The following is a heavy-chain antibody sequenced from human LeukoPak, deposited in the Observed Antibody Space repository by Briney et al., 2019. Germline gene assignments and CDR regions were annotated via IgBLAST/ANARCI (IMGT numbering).Heavy chain of an antibody. Sequence: ASVKVSCKASGYTFTSYAMNWVRQAPGQGLEWKGWINTNTGNPTYAQGFTGRFVFSLDTSVSTAYLQISSLKAEDTAMYYCARGHYDFWSGYSYYFDYWGQGTLVTVSS. CDR2: INTNTGNP. D-gene: IGHD3-3*01. CDR1: GYTFTSYA. V-gene: IGHV7-4-1*02. J-gene: IGHJ4*02. CDR3: ARGHYDFWSGYSYYFDY.